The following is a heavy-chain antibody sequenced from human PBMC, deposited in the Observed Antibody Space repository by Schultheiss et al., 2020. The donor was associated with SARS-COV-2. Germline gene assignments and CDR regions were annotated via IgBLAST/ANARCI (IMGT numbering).Heavy chain of an antibody. CDR1: GGSISPYY. CDR3: ASGVRVATPIGYYYYGMDV. Sequence: SETLSLTCTVSGGSISPYYWSWIRQPPGKGLEWIGSIYYSGSTYYNPSLKSRVTISVDTSKNQFSLKLSSVTAADTAVYYCASGVRVATPIGYYYYGMDVWGQGTTVTVSS. D-gene: IGHD5-12*01. J-gene: IGHJ6*02. V-gene: IGHV4-39*01. CDR2: IYYSGST.